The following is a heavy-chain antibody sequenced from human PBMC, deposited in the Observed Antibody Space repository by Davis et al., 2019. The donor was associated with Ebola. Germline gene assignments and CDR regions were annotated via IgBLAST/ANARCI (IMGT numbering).Heavy chain of an antibody. J-gene: IGHJ4*02. V-gene: IGHV4-34*01. CDR3: ARGRIDSSGYYAWRIVY. CDR1: GGSFSGYY. Sequence: SETLSLTCAVHGGSFSGYYWSWIRQPPGKGPVLIGEINHSGSTNYNPSLNSRFTISVDTSKNQFSLKLSSVTAADTAVYYCARGRIDSSGYYAWRIVYWGQGTLVTVSS. D-gene: IGHD3-22*01. CDR2: INHSGST.